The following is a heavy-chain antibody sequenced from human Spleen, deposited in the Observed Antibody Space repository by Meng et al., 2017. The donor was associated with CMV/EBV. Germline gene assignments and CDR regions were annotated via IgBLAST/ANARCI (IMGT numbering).Heavy chain of an antibody. CDR2: ISYDGSNK. J-gene: IGHJ4*02. CDR1: GFTFSSYA. D-gene: IGHD1-26*01. CDR3: ARVLYSGSYSDY. V-gene: IGHV3-30-3*01. Sequence: GGSLRLSCAASGFTFSSYAMHWVRQAPGKGLEWVAVISYDGSNKYYADSVKGRFTISRDNSKNTLYLQMNSLRAEDTAVYYCARVLYSGSYSDYWGQGTLVTSPQ.